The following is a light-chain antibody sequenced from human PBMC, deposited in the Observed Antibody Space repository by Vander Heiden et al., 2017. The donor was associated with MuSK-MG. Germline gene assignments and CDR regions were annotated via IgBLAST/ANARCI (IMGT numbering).Light chain of an antibody. Sequence: SYALSQPPSMSVSPGHTANITCSGAELGHKFGSWYQQRPGRSPLLSMLLESERPSDIPERFSCSISGSTATLTISGTQVEDEADYYCQGWDYGTRKVIFGGGTKLTVL. CDR1: ELGHKF. CDR3: QGWDYGTRKVI. CDR2: LES. V-gene: IGLV3-1*01. J-gene: IGLJ2*01.